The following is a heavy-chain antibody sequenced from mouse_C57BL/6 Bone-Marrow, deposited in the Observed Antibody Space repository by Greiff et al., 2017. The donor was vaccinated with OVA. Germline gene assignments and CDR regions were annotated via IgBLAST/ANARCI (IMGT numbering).Heavy chain of an antibody. V-gene: IGHV10-3*01. J-gene: IGHJ4*01. D-gene: IGHD4-1*01. Sequence: EVQVVESGGGLVQPKGSLKLSCAASGFTFNTSAMHWVRQAPGKGLEWVARIRSKSSNYATYYADSVKDKFTISRDDSPSMLYLQMNNLKTEETAMDYCVRDLGRRDYWGQGTSVTVSS. CDR2: IRSKSSNYAT. CDR3: VRDLGRRDY. CDR1: GFTFNTSA.